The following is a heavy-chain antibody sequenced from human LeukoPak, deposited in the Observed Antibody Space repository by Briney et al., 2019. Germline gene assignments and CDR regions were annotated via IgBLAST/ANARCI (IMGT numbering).Heavy chain of an antibody. J-gene: IGHJ5*02. Sequence: ASVKVSCKASGYTFTGYYMNWVRQAPGQGLEWMGWINPNSGGTNYAQKFQGRVTMTRDTSISTAYMELSRPRSDDTAVYYCAREVGYDESAVNWFDPWGQGTLVTVSS. CDR1: GYTFTGYY. D-gene: IGHD2-15*01. V-gene: IGHV1-2*02. CDR3: AREVGYDESAVNWFDP. CDR2: INPNSGGT.